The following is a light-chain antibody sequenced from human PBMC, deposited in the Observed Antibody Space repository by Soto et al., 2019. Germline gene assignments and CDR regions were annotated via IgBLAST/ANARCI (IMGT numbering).Light chain of an antibody. CDR3: SSYAGSNRV. CDR2: EVS. J-gene: IGLJ1*01. CDR1: SSDVGGYNY. V-gene: IGLV2-8*01. Sequence: QSALTQPPSASGSPGQSVTISCTGTSSDVGGYNYVSWYQQLPGKAPKLMIYEVSKRPSGVPDRFSGSKSGNTASLTVSGLQADDEADYYCSSYAGSNRVFGTGTKVT.